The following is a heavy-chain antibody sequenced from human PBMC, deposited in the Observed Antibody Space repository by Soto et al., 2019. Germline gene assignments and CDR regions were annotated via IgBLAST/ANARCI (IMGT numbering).Heavy chain of an antibody. Sequence: GGSLRLSCAASGFTFDDYAMHWVRQAPGKGLEWVSGISWNSGSIGYADSVKGRFTISRDNAKNSLYLQMNSLRAEDTALYYCAKAIAAATAAFDIWGQGTMVTVSS. D-gene: IGHD6-13*01. CDR3: AKAIAAATAAFDI. V-gene: IGHV3-9*01. CDR2: ISWNSGSI. J-gene: IGHJ3*02. CDR1: GFTFDDYA.